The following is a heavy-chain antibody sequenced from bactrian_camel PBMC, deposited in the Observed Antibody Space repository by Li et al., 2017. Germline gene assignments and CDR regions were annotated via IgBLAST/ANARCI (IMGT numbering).Heavy chain of an antibody. V-gene: IGHV3S40*01. CDR1: EYTYNTYC. Sequence: VQLVESGGGSVQTGGSLRLSCVASEYTYNTYCMGWFRQAPGKEREGVARIYTGSGNTYYADSVKGRFTISQDNAKNTVYLQMNNLKPEDTALYYCAVRWSGTRCFASARGYNYNGQGTQVTVS. CDR2: IYTGSGNT. D-gene: IGHD3*01. J-gene: IGHJ4*01. CDR3: AVRWSGTRCFASARGYNY.